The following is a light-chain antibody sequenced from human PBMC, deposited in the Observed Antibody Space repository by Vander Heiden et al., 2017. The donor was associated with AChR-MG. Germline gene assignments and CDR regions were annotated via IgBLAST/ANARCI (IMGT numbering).Light chain of an antibody. J-gene: IGKJ3*01. Sequence: EIVLTQSPATLSLSPGERASLSCRASHSVSNYLAWYQQKPGQAPRLLIFNAAIRATGIPARFTGSGSGTDFTLTIGSLEPEDFAVYYCQHRNSWPFTFGPGTKVDF. V-gene: IGKV3-11*01. CDR3: QHRNSWPFT. CDR1: HSVSNY. CDR2: NAA.